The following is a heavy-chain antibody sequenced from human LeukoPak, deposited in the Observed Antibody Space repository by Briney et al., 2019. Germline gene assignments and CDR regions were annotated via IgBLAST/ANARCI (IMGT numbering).Heavy chain of an antibody. J-gene: IGHJ3*02. CDR1: GFTFSSYA. CDR3: AKGNLGGMAGVEGDAFDI. Sequence: GGSLRLSCAASGFTFSSYAMSWVRQAPGKGLEWVSAISGSGGSTYYADSVKGRSTISRDNSKNTLYLQMNSLRAEDTAVYYCAKGNLGGMAGVEGDAFDIWGQGTMVTVSS. D-gene: IGHD6-19*01. V-gene: IGHV3-23*01. CDR2: ISGSGGST.